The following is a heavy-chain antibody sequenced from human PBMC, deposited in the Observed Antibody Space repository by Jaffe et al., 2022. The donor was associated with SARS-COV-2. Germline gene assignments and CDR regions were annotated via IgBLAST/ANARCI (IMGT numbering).Heavy chain of an antibody. CDR3: ARVGYGDYVGAFDI. Sequence: EVQLVESGGGLVQPGGSLRLSCAASGFTFSSYWMSWVRQAPGKGLEWVANIKQDGSEKYYVDSVKGRFTISRDNAKNSLYLQMNSLRAEDTAVYYCARVGYGDYVGAFDIWGQGTMVTVSS. J-gene: IGHJ3*02. CDR1: GFTFSSYW. D-gene: IGHD4-17*01. V-gene: IGHV3-7*01. CDR2: IKQDGSEK.